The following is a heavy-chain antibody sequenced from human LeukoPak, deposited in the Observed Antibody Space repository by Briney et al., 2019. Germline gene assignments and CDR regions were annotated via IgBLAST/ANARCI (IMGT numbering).Heavy chain of an antibody. CDR1: GGSLNSYY. J-gene: IGHJ4*02. Sequence: SETLSLTCAVSGGSLNSYYWTWIRQPPGKGLEGIAYIYYSGSTNYNPSLKSRVTISADTSKNQFSLTLSSVTAADTAVYYCARLRGNYFPDYWGQGTLVTASS. D-gene: IGHD4-11*01. V-gene: IGHV4-59*01. CDR3: ARLRGNYFPDY. CDR2: IYYSGST.